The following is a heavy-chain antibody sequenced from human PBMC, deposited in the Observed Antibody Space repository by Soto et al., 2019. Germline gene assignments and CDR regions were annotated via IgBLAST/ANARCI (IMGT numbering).Heavy chain of an antibody. D-gene: IGHD6-19*01. CDR1: GFTFRKYW. CDR2: ISGEGSRT. CDR3: VSRLVWSTVSDATSVRDLGLET. V-gene: IGHV3-74*03. J-gene: IGHJ5*02. Sequence: EVQLVESGGDLVQPGGSLRLSCAASGFTFRKYWICWVRQAPGNGLVWVSRISGEGSRTAYADHVKGRFTIPRDNPENMAYLQMNSLRAEDTDVYYCVSRLVWSTVSDATSVRDLGLETWGLGTLFTVSS.